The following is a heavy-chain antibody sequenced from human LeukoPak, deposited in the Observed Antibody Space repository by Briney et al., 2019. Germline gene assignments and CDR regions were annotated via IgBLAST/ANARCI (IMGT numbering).Heavy chain of an antibody. J-gene: IGHJ4*02. CDR1: GGSISSYY. V-gene: IGHV4-59*08. CDR2: IYYGGST. Sequence: PSETLSLTCTVSGGSISSYYWSWIRQPPGKGLEWIGYIYYGGSTNYNPSLKSRVTISVDTSKNQFSLKLSSVTAADTAVYYCARHVGSAADDFDYWGQGTLVTVSS. CDR3: ARHVGSAADDFDY. D-gene: IGHD6-13*01.